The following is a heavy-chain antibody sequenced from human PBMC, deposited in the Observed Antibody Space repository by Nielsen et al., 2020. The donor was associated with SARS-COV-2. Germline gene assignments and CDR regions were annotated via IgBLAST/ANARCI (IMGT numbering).Heavy chain of an antibody. D-gene: IGHD6-19*01. CDR2: INPSGGST. CDR1: GYTFTSYY. V-gene: IGHV1-46*01. Sequence: ASVKVSCKASGYTFTSYYMHWVRQAPGQGLEWMGIINPSGGSTNYAQKLQGRVTMTTDTSTSTAYMELRSLRSDDTAVYYCARVGTIWQWLVRTYYFDYWGQGTLVTVSS. CDR3: ARVGTIWQWLVRTYYFDY. J-gene: IGHJ4*02.